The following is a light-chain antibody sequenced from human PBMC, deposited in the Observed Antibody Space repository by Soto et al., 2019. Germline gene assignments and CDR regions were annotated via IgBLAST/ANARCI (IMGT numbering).Light chain of an antibody. CDR2: GAS. V-gene: IGKV3D-20*02. J-gene: IGKJ5*01. Sequence: EIVLTQSPGTLSLSPGERATLSCGARQSVSSSYLAWYQQRPGQAPRLLIYGASSRATGIPDRFSGSGSGTDFTLTISSLEPEDSAVYYCQQRHMWPITFGQGTRLEIK. CDR3: QQRHMWPIT. CDR1: QSVSSSY.